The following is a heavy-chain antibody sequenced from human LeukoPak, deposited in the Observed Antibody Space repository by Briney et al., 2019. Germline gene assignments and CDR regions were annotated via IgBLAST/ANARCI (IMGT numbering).Heavy chain of an antibody. V-gene: IGHV4-34*01. J-gene: IGHJ4*02. D-gene: IGHD6-13*01. CDR1: GGSFSGYY. CDR2: INHSGST. Sequence: SETLSLTCAVYGGSFSGYYWSWIRQPPGKGLEWIGEINHSGSTNYNPSLKSRVTISVDTSKNQFSLKLSSVTAADTAVYYCARYSSSWYIVFDYWGQGTLVTVSS. CDR3: ARYSSSWYIVFDY.